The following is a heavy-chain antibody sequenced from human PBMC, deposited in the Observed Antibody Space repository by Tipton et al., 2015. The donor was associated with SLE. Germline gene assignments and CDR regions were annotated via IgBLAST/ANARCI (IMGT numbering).Heavy chain of an antibody. CDR3: ARGQLGELDY. J-gene: IGHJ4*02. CDR1: GGSISSYY. V-gene: IGHV4-59*01. CDR2: IYYSGST. D-gene: IGHD7-27*01. Sequence: LRLSCTVSGGSISSYYWSWIRQPPGKGLEWIGYIYYSGSTNYNPSLKSRVTISVDTSKNQFSLKLSSVTAADTAVYYCARGQLGELDYWGQGTLVTVSS.